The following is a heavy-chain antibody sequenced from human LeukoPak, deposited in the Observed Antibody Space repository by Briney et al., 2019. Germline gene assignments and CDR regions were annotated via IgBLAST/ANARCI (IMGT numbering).Heavy chain of an antibody. J-gene: IGHJ3*02. CDR2: IYHSGST. CDR1: GYSISSGYY. Sequence: SETLSLTCTVSGYSISSGYYWGWIRQPPGKGLEWIGSIYHSGSTYYNPSLKSRVTISVDTSKNQFSLKLSSVTAADTAVYYCARDNTIFGVVDIWGQGTVVTVSS. D-gene: IGHD3-3*01. V-gene: IGHV4-38-2*02. CDR3: ARDNTIFGVVDI.